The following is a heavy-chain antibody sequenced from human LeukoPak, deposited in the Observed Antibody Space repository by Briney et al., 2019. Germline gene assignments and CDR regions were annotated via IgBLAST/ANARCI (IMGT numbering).Heavy chain of an antibody. J-gene: IGHJ4*02. CDR2: IYPGDSDT. V-gene: IGHV5-51*01. D-gene: IGHD3-10*01. CDR3: ARERSGAKPDY. CDR1: GYSFTSYW. Sequence: GEPLKISCKCSGYSFTSYWIGWVRQMPGRGLEWMGIIYPGDSDTRYSPSFQGQVTISADKSISTAYLQWSSLKASDTAMYYCARERSGAKPDYWGQGTLVSVSS.